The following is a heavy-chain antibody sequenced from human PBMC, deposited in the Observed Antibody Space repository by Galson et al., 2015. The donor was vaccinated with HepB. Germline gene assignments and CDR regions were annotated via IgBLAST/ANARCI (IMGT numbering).Heavy chain of an antibody. J-gene: IGHJ6*03. Sequence: SLRLSCAASGFTFGDYAMSWFRQAPGKGLEWVGFIRSKAYGGTTEYAASVKGRFTISRDDSKSIAYLQMNSLKTEDTAVYYCTRAGTEFDYSNHYYYYYYMDVWGKGTTVTVSS. CDR3: TRAGTEFDYSNHYYYYYYMDV. D-gene: IGHD4-11*01. V-gene: IGHV3-49*03. CDR2: IRSKAYGGTT. CDR1: GFTFGDYA.